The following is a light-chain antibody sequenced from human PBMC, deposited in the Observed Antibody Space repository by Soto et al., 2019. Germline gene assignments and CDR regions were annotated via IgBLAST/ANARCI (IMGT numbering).Light chain of an antibody. CDR3: FFYADNNILL. CDR2: EGS. V-gene: IGLV2-23*01. Sequence: QSALTQPASVSGSPGQSITISCTGTSSDVGSYNVVSWYQHHTRKAPKLIIYEGSMRPSGISNRFSGFKSGNTASLTIYCLQAKDEAGFRCFFYADNNILLFGGGTKLTVL. CDR1: SSDVGSYNV. J-gene: IGLJ3*02.